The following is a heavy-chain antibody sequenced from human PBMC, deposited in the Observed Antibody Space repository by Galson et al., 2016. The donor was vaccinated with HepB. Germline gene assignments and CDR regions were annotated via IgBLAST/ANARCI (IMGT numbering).Heavy chain of an antibody. CDR3: AKDHGGYSGFDY. V-gene: IGHV3-23*01. CDR2: ISGSGGST. CDR1: GFTFTSYA. J-gene: IGHJ4*02. D-gene: IGHD4-23*01. Sequence: SLRLSCAASGFTFTSYAMSWVRQAPGKGLEWVSAISGSGGSTYYADSVKGRFTISRDNRKNSLYLQMNSLRTEDTALYYCAKDHGGYSGFDYWGQGTLVTVSS.